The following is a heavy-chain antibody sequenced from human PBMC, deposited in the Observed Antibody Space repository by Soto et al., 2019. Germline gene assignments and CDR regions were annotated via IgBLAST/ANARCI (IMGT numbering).Heavy chain of an antibody. CDR3: AREVTMVRGVIIESWFDP. V-gene: IGHV4-59*01. Sequence: SETLSLTCTVSGGSIGSYYWSWIRQPPGKGLEWIGYIYYSGSMNYNPSLKSRVIISDDTSKNQIFLRLSSVTAADTAVYYCAREVTMVRGVIIESWFDPWGQGTLVTVSS. CDR1: GGSIGSYY. CDR2: IYYSGSM. D-gene: IGHD3-10*01. J-gene: IGHJ5*02.